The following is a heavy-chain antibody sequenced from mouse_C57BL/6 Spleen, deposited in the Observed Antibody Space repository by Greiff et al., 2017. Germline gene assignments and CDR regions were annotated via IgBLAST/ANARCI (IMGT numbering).Heavy chain of an antibody. CDR3: AREDYYGSRYYFDY. J-gene: IGHJ2*01. Sequence: VKLMESGPELVKPGASVKISCKASGYAFSSSWMNWVKQRPGKGLEWIGRIYPGDGDTNYNGKFKGKATLTADKSSSTAYMQLSSLTSEDSAVYFCAREDYYGSRYYFDYWGQGTTLTVSS. V-gene: IGHV1-82*01. D-gene: IGHD1-1*01. CDR2: IYPGDGDT. CDR1: GYAFSSSW.